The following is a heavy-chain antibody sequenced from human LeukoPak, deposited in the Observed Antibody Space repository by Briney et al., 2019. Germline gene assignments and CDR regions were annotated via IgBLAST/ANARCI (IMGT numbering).Heavy chain of an antibody. CDR1: GVTFSSYA. V-gene: IGHV3-23*01. D-gene: IGHD3-16*01. CDR2: ISAGGGTT. Sequence: GGSLRLSCAASGVTFSSYAMSWVRQAPGKGLGWVSAISAGGGTTYYGDSVKGRFTISRDKSKTTLYLQRNSLKAEDTAMYYCAKDRDGGSNTRAKGFDYWGQGTLVTVSS. CDR3: AKDRDGGSNTRAKGFDY. J-gene: IGHJ4*02.